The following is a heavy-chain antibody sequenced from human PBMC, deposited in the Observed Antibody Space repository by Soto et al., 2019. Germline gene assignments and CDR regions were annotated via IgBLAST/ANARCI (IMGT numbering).Heavy chain of an antibody. CDR2: INSDGSST. V-gene: IGHV3-74*01. D-gene: IGHD3-22*01. CDR3: AIRASYYDSSGYFDY. CDR1: GFTFSSYW. Sequence: GGSLRLSCAASGFTFSSYWIHWVRQAPGKGLVWVSRINSDGSSTSYADSVKGRFTISRDNAENTLYLQMNSLRAEDTAVYYCAIRASYYDSSGYFDYWGQGTLVTVSS. J-gene: IGHJ4*02.